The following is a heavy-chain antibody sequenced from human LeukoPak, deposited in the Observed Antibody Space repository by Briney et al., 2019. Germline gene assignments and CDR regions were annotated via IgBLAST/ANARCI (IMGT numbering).Heavy chain of an antibody. V-gene: IGHV1-8*01. CDR2: MNPNSGNT. D-gene: IGHD3-10*01. Sequence: GASVKVSCKASGYTFTSYDINWVRQATGQGLEWMGWMNPNSGNTGYAQKFQGRVTITADESTSTAYMELSSLRSEDTAVYYCARDGNGSGSYYKSSYYYYYYYMDVWGKGTTVTISS. J-gene: IGHJ6*03. CDR3: ARDGNGSGSYYKSSYYYYYYYMDV. CDR1: GYTFTSYD.